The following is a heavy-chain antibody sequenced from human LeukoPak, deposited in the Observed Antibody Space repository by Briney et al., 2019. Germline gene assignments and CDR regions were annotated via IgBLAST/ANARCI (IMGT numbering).Heavy chain of an antibody. D-gene: IGHD4-17*01. CDR2: SNWNGGNT. CDR3: ARDLYGDYGFDT. Sequence: GGSLRLSCAASGFNFDDYGMSWVRQAPGKGLEWVSGSNWNGGNTGYADSVKGRFTVSRDNARKSLFLQMNSLRVEDTALYYCARDLYGDYGFDTWGQGTLVTASS. CDR1: GFNFDDYG. V-gene: IGHV3-20*04. J-gene: IGHJ3*02.